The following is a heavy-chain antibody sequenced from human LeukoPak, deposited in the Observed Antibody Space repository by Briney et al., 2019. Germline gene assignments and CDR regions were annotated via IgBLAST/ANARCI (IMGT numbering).Heavy chain of an antibody. J-gene: IGHJ4*02. CDR2: MNPNSGNT. D-gene: IGHD3-10*01. CDR3: ARGLVRRMVRGVIIDDY. Sequence: ASVKVSCKASGYTFINYDINWVRQATGQGLEWMGWMNPNSGNTGYAQKFQGRVTMTRNTSISTAYMELSSLRSEDTAVYYCARGLVRRMVRGVIIDDYWGQGTLVTVSS. CDR1: GYTFINYD. V-gene: IGHV1-8*02.